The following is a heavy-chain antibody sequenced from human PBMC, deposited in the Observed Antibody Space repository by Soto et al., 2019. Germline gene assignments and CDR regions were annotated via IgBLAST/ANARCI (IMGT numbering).Heavy chain of an antibody. CDR1: GFTVSSNY. D-gene: IGHD6-13*01. Sequence: EVQLVESGGGLVQPGGSLRLSCAASGFTVSSNYMSWVRQAPGKGLEWVSVIYIGGSTYYADSVKGRFTISRDNSKNTLYLQMNSLRAEDTAVYYCARMGAGRDFDYWGQGTLVTVSS. CDR2: IYIGGST. V-gene: IGHV3-66*01. J-gene: IGHJ4*02. CDR3: ARMGAGRDFDY.